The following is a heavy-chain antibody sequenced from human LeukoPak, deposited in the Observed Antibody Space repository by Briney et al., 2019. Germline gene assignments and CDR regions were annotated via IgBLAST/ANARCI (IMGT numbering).Heavy chain of an antibody. V-gene: IGHV4-61*02. J-gene: IGHJ5*02. CDR3: ARRSLTALSWFDP. D-gene: IGHD5-18*01. Sequence: SQTLSLTCTVSGGSIIAGSYYWSWIRQPAGKGLEWIGRVYSGGSTHYNPSLKRRVTISIDTSKNQFSLHLTSVTAADTAVYYCARRSLTALSWFDPWGQGALVTVSS. CDR1: GGSIIAGSYY. CDR2: VYSGGST.